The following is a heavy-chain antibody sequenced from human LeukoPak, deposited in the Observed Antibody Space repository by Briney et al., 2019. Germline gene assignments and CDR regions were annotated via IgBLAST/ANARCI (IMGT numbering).Heavy chain of an antibody. CDR1: GFTFSSYA. D-gene: IGHD6-19*01. J-gene: IGHJ5*02. CDR2: ISGSGGST. V-gene: IGHV3-23*01. Sequence: GGSLRLSCAASGFTFSSYAMSWVRQAPGKGLEWVSAISGSGGSTYYADSVKGRFTISRDNSKNTLYLQMNSLRAKDTAVYYCASGAMAGTQNNWFDPWGQGTLVTVSS. CDR3: ASGAMAGTQNNWFDP.